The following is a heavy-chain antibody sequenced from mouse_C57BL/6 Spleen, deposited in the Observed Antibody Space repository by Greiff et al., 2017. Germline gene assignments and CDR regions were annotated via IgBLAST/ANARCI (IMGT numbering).Heavy chain of an antibody. CDR2: IYPSDSET. V-gene: IGHV1-61*01. CDR3: ARRGLRRYYFDY. D-gene: IGHD2-4*01. Sequence: VQLQQPGAELVRPGSSVKLSCKASGYTFTSYWMDWVKQRPGQGLEWIGNIYPSDSETNYNQKFKDKATLTVDKSSSTAYMQLSSLTSEDSAVYYCARRGLRRYYFDYWGQGTTLTVSS. J-gene: IGHJ2*01. CDR1: GYTFTSYW.